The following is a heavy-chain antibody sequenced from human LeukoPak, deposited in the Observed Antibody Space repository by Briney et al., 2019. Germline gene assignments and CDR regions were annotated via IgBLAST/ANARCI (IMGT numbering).Heavy chain of an antibody. Sequence: SETLSLTCTVSGGSISSYYWSWIRQPPGKGLEWIGYIYYSCSTNYNPSLKSRVTISVDTSKNQFSLKLSSVTAADTAVYYCARGKSVVPAKNYFDYWGQGTLVTVSS. CDR3: ARGKSVVPAKNYFDY. V-gene: IGHV4-59*01. CDR2: IYYSCST. J-gene: IGHJ4*02. D-gene: IGHD2-2*01. CDR1: GGSISSYY.